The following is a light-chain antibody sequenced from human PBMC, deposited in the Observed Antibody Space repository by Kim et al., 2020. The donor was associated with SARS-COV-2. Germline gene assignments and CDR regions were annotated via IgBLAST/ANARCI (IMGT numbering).Light chain of an antibody. CDR3: QQYHNWPIT. Sequence: SPVERATLSCRCSQRISSNLAWYQQKPGQTPRLLIYGASTRATGVPDRFSGGGSGTDFTLTISSLQSEDFAVFYCQQYHNWPITFGQGTRLEIK. J-gene: IGKJ5*01. CDR2: GAS. V-gene: IGKV3-15*01. CDR1: QRISSN.